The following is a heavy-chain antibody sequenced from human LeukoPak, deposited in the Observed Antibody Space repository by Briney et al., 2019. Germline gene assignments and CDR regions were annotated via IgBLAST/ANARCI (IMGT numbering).Heavy chain of an antibody. V-gene: IGHV3-23*01. J-gene: IGHJ4*02. D-gene: IGHD2-15*01. CDR3: AKDLVRYCSGGSCYY. Sequence: QPGGSLRLSGAASGFIFSSYGMSWVRQAPGKGLEWVSAISGSGGSTYYADSVRGRFTISRDNSKNTLYLQMNSLRAEDTAVYYCAKDLVRYCSGGSCYYWGQGTLVTVSS. CDR2: ISGSGGST. CDR1: GFIFSSYG.